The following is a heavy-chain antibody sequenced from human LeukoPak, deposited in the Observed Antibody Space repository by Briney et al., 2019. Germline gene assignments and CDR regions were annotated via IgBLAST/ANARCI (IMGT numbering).Heavy chain of an antibody. D-gene: IGHD3-22*01. CDR2: IWYDGSNK. CDR3: ARGDTYYDDSSGYSIY. V-gene: IGHV3-33*01. J-gene: IGHJ4*02. Sequence: GGSLRLSCAASGFTFSSYGMHWVRQAPGRGLEWVAVIWYDGSNKYYADSVKGRFTISRDNSKNTLYLQMNSLRAEDTAVYYCARGDTYYDDSSGYSIYWGQGTLVTVSS. CDR1: GFTFSSYG.